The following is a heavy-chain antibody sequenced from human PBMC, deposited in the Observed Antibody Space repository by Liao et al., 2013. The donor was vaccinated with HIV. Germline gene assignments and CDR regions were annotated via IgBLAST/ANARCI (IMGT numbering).Heavy chain of an antibody. CDR2: INHSGST. J-gene: IGHJ2*01. CDR3: ARERIPLKFGYFDL. Sequence: QVQPQQWGAGLLKPSETLSLTCAVYGGSFSGYYWSWIRQPSGKGLEWIGEINHSGSTNYIPSLKSRVTISVDTSKNQFSLKLSSVTAADTAVYYCARERIPLKFGYFDLWGRGTLVAVSS. V-gene: IGHV4-34*02. D-gene: IGHD2-15*01. CDR1: GGSFSGYY.